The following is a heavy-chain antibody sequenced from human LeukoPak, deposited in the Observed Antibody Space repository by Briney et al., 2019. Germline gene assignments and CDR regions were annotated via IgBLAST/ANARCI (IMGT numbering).Heavy chain of an antibody. CDR2: ISYDGSNK. Sequence: GGSLRLSCAASGFTFSSYAMHWVRQAPGKGLEWVAVISYDGSNKYYADSVKGRFTISRDNSKNTLYLQMNSLRAEDTAVYYCARDQGGYYYYYMDVWGKGTTVTVSS. CDR1: GFTFSSYA. J-gene: IGHJ6*03. V-gene: IGHV3-30*04. CDR3: ARDQGGYYYYYMDV.